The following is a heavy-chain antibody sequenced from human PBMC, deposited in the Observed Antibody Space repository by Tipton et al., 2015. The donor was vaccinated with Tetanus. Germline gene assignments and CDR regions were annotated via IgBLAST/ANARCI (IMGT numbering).Heavy chain of an antibody. CDR1: LGNYK. J-gene: IGHJ4*02. CDR3: VSGSALDY. V-gene: IGHV3-21*01. D-gene: IGHD6-25*01. CDR2: ISSTSRYI. Sequence: LGNYKMNWVRQAPGRGLEWVSSISSTSRYIYYADSVKGRFTISRDNAKNSLFLQMGSLRADDTAVYYCVSGSALDYWGPGTLITVSS.